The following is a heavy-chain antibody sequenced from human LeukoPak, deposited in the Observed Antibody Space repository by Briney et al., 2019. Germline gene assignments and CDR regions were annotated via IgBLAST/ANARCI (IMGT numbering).Heavy chain of an antibody. CDR2: FISIVSLI. J-gene: IGHJ2*01. Sequence: GGSLSLSCTASASTVSSFRMGWVRQARGRGEEWVSSFISIVSLIYYAASLKRRFTVSRDNAKNSLYVQMNSLRAEDTALYYCAKIGVSGQWYFDLWGRGTLVTVSS. CDR3: AKIGVSGQWYFDL. CDR1: ASTVSSFR. V-gene: IGHV3-21*01. D-gene: IGHD5/OR15-5a*01.